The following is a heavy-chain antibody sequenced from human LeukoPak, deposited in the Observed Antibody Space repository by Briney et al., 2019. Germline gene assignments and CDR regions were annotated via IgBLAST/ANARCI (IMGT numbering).Heavy chain of an antibody. D-gene: IGHD3-22*01. V-gene: IGHV6-1*01. CDR1: GDSVSNNSAA. CDR3: ARGGYYYGY. J-gene: IGHJ4*02. CDR2: TYYRSKWYN. Sequence: SQTLSLTCALSGDSVSNNSAAWNWLRQSPSRGLEWLGRTYYRSKWYNDYAVSVKSRITINPDTSKNQFSLQLNSVTPEDTAVYYCARGGYYYGYWGQGTLVTVSS.